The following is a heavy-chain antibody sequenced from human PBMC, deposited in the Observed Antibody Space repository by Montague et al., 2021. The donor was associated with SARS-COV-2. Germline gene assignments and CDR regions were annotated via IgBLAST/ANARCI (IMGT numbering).Heavy chain of an antibody. J-gene: IGHJ4*02. D-gene: IGHD2-2*01. CDR3: ARHLAISGPAAVSDY. CDR1: GDSISSGYFY. V-gene: IGHV4-39*01. Sequence: SATLSLTCTVSGDSISSGYFYWGWIRQPPGKGLEWVGTIHYSGITYYNPSLKSRVTISVDTSRNQFSLKLSSVTAADTAIYYCARHLAISGPAAVSDYWGQGTLVTVSS. CDR2: IHYSGIT.